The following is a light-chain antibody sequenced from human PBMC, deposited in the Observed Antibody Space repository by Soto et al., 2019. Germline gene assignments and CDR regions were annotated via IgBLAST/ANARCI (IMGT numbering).Light chain of an antibody. J-gene: IGLJ2*01. V-gene: IGLV2-14*03. Sequence: QSVLTQPASVSGSPGQSITISCTGTSSDIGAYNFVSWYHHHPGKAPNLMLYDVNIRPSGVSNRFSVSKSGNTATLTISGLQAEDEADYYCASWTTSTTMIFGGGTHLTVL. CDR1: SSDIGAYNF. CDR3: ASWTTSTTMI. CDR2: DVN.